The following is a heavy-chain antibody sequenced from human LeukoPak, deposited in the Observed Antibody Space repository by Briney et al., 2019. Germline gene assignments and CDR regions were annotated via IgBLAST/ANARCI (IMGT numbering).Heavy chain of an antibody. D-gene: IGHD6-13*01. CDR2: IKQDGSEK. CDR3: ASTRSSSWYFDY. V-gene: IGHV3-7*01. Sequence: GGSLRLSCAVSGFPFSVYEMNWVRQAPGKGLEWVANIKQDGSEKYYVDSVKGRFTISRDNAKNSLYLQMNSLRAEDTAVYYCASTRSSSWYFDYWGQGTLVTVSS. J-gene: IGHJ4*02. CDR1: GFPFSVYE.